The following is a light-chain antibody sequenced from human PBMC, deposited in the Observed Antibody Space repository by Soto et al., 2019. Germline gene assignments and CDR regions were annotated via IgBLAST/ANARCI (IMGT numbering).Light chain of an antibody. J-gene: IGKJ1*01. CDR3: QQYISYSRT. CDR2: KAS. V-gene: IGKV1-5*03. CDR1: QSISPW. Sequence: DIQMTQSPSTLSASVGDIVTITCRASQSISPWLAWYQQKPGKAPKLLIYKASNLHSGVPSRFSGSGSGTEFTLTISSLQPDDFATYYCQQYISYSRTFGQGTKVEIK.